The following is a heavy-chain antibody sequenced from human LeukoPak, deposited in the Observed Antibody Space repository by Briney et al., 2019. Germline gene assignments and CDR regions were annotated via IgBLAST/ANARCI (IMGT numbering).Heavy chain of an antibody. Sequence: ASVKVSCKASGYTFTSYYMHWVRQVPGQGLEWMGIINPSGGSTSYEQKFQGRVTMTRDTTTSTVYMELSSLRSKDTAVYYCARGPVGYCSGGSCYSDYWGQGTLVTVSS. J-gene: IGHJ4*02. CDR3: ARGPVGYCSGGSCYSDY. D-gene: IGHD2-15*01. CDR2: INPSGGST. CDR1: GYTFTSYY. V-gene: IGHV1-46*01.